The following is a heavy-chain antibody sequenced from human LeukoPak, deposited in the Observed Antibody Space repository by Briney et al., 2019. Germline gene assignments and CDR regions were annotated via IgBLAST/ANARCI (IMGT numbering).Heavy chain of an antibody. CDR3: ARSDWSADFDY. D-gene: IGHD2-2*01. J-gene: IGHJ4*02. Sequence: GGSLRLSCAASGFTFSSYAMSWVRQAPGKGLEWVSSISDSGGGIYYADSVKDRFTISRDTSKNTLSLQMSNLRAEDTAVYYCARSDWSADFDYWGQGTLVTVSS. V-gene: IGHV3-23*01. CDR2: ISDSGGGI. CDR1: GFTFSSYA.